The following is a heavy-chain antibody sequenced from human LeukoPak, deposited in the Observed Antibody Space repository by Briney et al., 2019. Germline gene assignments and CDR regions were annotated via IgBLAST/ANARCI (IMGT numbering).Heavy chain of an antibody. CDR1: GFTFSDHF. D-gene: IGHD3-10*01. Sequence: GGSLRLSCAVSGFTFSDHFMDWVRQAPGKGLEWVGRTRNNVDNYATEYAASLKGRFTISRDDSKNSLYLQMSSLKTEDMAVYYCAVMLRGLPIWGQGTTVTVSS. CDR2: TRNNVDNYAT. CDR3: AVMLRGLPI. J-gene: IGHJ6*02. V-gene: IGHV3-72*01.